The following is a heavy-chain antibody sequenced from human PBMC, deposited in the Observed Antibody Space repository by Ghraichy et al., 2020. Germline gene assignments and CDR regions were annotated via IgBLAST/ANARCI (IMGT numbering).Heavy chain of an antibody. CDR2: TYYRSKWYS. CDR1: GDSVSNNGAT. CDR3: VRDGYWGV. D-gene: IGHD2-15*01. V-gene: IGHV6-1*01. J-gene: IGHJ6*04. Sequence: SQTLSLTCAISGDSVSNNGATWNWIRQSPSRGLEWLGRTYYRSKWYSDYALSVQSRITVNADTSKNQFSLQLNSVTPEDMAVYYCVRDGYWGVWGKGTTVTVSS.